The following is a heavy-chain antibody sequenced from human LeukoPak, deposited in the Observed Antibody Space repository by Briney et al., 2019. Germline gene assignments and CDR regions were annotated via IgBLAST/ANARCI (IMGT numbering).Heavy chain of an antibody. Sequence: GGSLRLSCAASGFAFSTYGMEWIRQAPGKGLEWVALIWCDGTNRYYIDSVKGRFTISRDNSKKMLYLQMDTLRAEDTAVYYCAKAGGKSAYGNYYYMDVWGTGTTVTVSS. CDR2: IWCDGTNR. CDR1: GFAFSTYG. V-gene: IGHV3-33*06. J-gene: IGHJ6*03. CDR3: AKAGGKSAYGNYYYMDV. D-gene: IGHD5-12*01.